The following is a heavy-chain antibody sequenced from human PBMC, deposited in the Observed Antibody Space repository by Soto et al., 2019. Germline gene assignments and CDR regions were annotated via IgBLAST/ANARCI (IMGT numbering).Heavy chain of an antibody. Sequence: SETLSLTCTVSGGSISSSSYYWGWIRQPPGKGLEWIGSIYYSGSTYYNPSLKSRVTISVDTSKNQFSLKLSSVTAADTAVYYCARLGEAIFGVVRRYFDYWGQGTLVTVSS. J-gene: IGHJ4*02. V-gene: IGHV4-39*01. D-gene: IGHD3-3*01. CDR3: ARLGEAIFGVVRRYFDY. CDR1: GGSISSSSYY. CDR2: IYYSGST.